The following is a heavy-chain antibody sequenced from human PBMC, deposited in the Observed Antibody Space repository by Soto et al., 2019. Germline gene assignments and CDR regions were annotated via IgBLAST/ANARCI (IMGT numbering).Heavy chain of an antibody. V-gene: IGHV3-33*01. Sequence: GSLRLSCAASGFTFSSYGMHWVRQAPGKGLEWVAVIWYDGSNKYYADSVKGRFTISRDNSKNTLYLQMNSLRAEDTAVYYCASTGGPAPYYFDYWGQGTLVTVSS. CDR2: IWYDGSNK. CDR3: ASTGGPAPYYFDY. J-gene: IGHJ4*02. CDR1: GFTFSSYG.